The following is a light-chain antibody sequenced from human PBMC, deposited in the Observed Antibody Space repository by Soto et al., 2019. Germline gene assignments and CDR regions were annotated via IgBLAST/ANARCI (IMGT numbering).Light chain of an antibody. J-gene: IGKJ1*01. CDR3: QQYGTSPEWT. CDR2: GAS. CDR1: QSVSSSY. Sequence: EIVLTQSPGTLSLSLGERATLSCRASQSVSSSYLAWYQQKPGQAPRLLIYGASSRASGIPDRFSGSGSGTDFTLTISRLEPEDFGVYYCQQYGTSPEWTFGQGTKVDTK. V-gene: IGKV3-20*01.